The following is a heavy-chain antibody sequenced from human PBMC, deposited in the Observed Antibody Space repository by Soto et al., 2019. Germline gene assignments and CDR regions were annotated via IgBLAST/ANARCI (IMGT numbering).Heavy chain of an antibody. CDR2: INPATGAA. CDR3: ARGGGVGVAGSAAFDM. D-gene: IGHD3-3*01. V-gene: IGHV1-2*02. CDR1: GYPVTAYY. Sequence: QLHLVQSGAVVKKPGASVTVSCSASGYPVTAYYMHWVRQAPGRGLEWMGGINPATGAAKYTQTFQGRVTMTRDPSTSTVFMELSGLTSEDPAAFYWARGGGVGVAGSAAFDMWGQGTLVTVSS. J-gene: IGHJ3*02.